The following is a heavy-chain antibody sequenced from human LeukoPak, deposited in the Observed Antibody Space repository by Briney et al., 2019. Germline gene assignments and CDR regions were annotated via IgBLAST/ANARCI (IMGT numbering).Heavy chain of an antibody. CDR1: GGSICSSNW. Sequence: PSGTLSLTWAVSGGSICSSNWWSWVRQSPGKGLEWIGSIYYSGSTYYNPSLKSRVTISVDTSKNQFSLKLSSVTAADTAVYYCARGSPMDSSGWSGVYYGMDVWGQGTTVTVSS. J-gene: IGHJ6*02. CDR2: IYYSGST. V-gene: IGHV4-4*02. D-gene: IGHD6-19*01. CDR3: ARGSPMDSSGWSGVYYGMDV.